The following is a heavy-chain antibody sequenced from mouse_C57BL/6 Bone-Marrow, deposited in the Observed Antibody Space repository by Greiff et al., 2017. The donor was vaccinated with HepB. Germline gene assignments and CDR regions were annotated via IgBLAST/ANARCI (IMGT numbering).Heavy chain of an antibody. Sequence: QVQLQQSGAELVRPGTSVKLSCKASGYTFTSYWMHWVKQRPGQGLEWIGMIHPNSGSTNYNEKFKSKATLTVDKSSSTAYMQLSSLTSEDSAVYYCARSIRAWFAYWGQGTLVTVSA. CDR3: ARSIRAWFAY. V-gene: IGHV1-64*01. CDR1: GYTFTSYW. J-gene: IGHJ3*01. CDR2: IHPNSGST.